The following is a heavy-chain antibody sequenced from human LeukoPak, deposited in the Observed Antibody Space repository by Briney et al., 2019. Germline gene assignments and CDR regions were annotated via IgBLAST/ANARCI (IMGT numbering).Heavy chain of an antibody. D-gene: IGHD3-22*01. V-gene: IGHV3-23*01. CDR1: GFTFSSYA. CDR3: AKANKIVVVITASDY. Sequence: GGSLRLSCAASGFTFSSYAMGWVRQAPGKGLEWVSGISGSGGGTYYADSVKGRFTISRDNSKNTLYLQMNSLRAEDTAVYYCAKANKIVVVITASDYWGQGTLVTVSS. J-gene: IGHJ4*02. CDR2: ISGSGGGT.